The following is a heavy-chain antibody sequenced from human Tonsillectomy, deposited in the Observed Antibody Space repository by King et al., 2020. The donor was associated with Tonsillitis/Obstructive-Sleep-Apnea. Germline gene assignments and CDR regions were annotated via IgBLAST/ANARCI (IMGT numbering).Heavy chain of an antibody. CDR2: IIPIFNIA. CDR3: ARDAGYCTTTSCYKPLDY. V-gene: IGHV1-69*09. J-gene: IGHJ4*02. CDR1: GGPFSGYA. D-gene: IGHD2-2*02. Sequence: QWQLVQSGAEVKKPGSSVKVSCKASGGPFSGYAINWVRQAPGQGLEWMGRIIPIFNIANYAQKFQGRVTITADKSTSTAYMELNSLRSEDTAMYHCARDAGYCTTTSCYKPLDYWGQGTLVTVSS.